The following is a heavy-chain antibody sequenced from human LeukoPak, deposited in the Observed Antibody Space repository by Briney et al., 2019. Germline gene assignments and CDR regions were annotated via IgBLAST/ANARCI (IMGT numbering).Heavy chain of an antibody. CDR3: ARHNPTGTGTNWWFDP. Sequence: PSETLSLTCTVSVGSISSYYWSWIRQPPGKGLEWMGYIYYSGSTNYNPYLKSRVTISVDTSKNQFSLKLSSVTAADTAVYYCARHNPTGTGTNWWFDPWGQGTLVTVSS. D-gene: IGHD1-7*01. J-gene: IGHJ5*02. V-gene: IGHV4-59*08. CDR2: IYYSGST. CDR1: VGSISSYY.